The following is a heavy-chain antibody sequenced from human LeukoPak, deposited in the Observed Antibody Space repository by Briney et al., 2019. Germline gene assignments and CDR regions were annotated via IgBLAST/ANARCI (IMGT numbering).Heavy chain of an antibody. Sequence: SETLSLTCTVSGGSISSYYWSWIRQPPGKGLEWIGYIYYSGSTYYNPSLKSRVTISVDTSKNQFSLKLSSVSAADTAVYYCARHVILTGYRSGWFDPWGQGTLVTVSS. CDR3: ARHVILTGYRSGWFDP. CDR1: GGSISSYY. V-gene: IGHV4-59*04. CDR2: IYYSGST. J-gene: IGHJ5*02. D-gene: IGHD3-9*01.